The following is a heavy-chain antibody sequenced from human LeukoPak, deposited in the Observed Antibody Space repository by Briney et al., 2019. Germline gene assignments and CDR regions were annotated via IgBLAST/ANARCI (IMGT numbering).Heavy chain of an antibody. Sequence: ASVKVFCKASGYTFTSYYMHWVQQAPGQGLEWMGIINPSGGSTSYAQKFQGRVTMTRDTSTSTVYMELSRLRSDDTAVYYCARGQHKDKKGFDPWGQGTLVTVSS. CDR2: INPSGGST. J-gene: IGHJ5*02. V-gene: IGHV1-46*01. CDR1: GYTFTSYY. CDR3: ARGQHKDKKGFDP. D-gene: IGHD6-13*01.